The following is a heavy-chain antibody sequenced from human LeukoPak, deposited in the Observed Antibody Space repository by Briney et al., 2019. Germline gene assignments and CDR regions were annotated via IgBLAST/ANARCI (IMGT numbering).Heavy chain of an antibody. V-gene: IGHV3-48*04. D-gene: IGHD6-25*01. CDR3: VRDFEVPSAAPDYYYYYYMDA. Sequence: GGSLRLSCSASGFTFSLFSMNWVRQAPGGDLEWLAFINSAGYTIYYAESVKGRFTVSRDNVDNSLHLQMDSLTVEDTAVYYCVRDFEVPSAAPDYYYYYYMDAWGRGTTVTVSS. J-gene: IGHJ6*03. CDR1: GFTFSLFS. CDR2: INSAGYTI.